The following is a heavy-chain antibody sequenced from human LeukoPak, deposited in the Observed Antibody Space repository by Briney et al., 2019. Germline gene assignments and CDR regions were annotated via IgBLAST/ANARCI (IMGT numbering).Heavy chain of an antibody. CDR2: ISAYNGNT. CDR1: GYTFTSYG. CDR3: ARAEAAAGRDALDI. J-gene: IGHJ3*02. V-gene: IGHV1-18*01. Sequence: ASVKVSCKASGYTFTSYGISWVRQAPGQGLEWMGWISAYNGNTNYAQKLQGRVTMTTDTSTSTAYMELRSLRSDDTAVYYCARAEAAAGRDALDIWGQGTMVTVSS. D-gene: IGHD6-13*01.